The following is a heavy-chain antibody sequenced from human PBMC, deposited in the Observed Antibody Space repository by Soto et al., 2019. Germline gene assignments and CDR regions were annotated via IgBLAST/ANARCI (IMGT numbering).Heavy chain of an antibody. V-gene: IGHV4-59*01. Sequence: PSETLSLTCTVSGASINTYYWSWIRQPPGKGLEWIGYISDTGSTNYNPSLKSRVTISGDTSKNLVSLKLNSVTAADTAVYYCGRGRTRGGYFPYFAYGGQGALVPVSS. CDR2: ISDTGST. CDR3: GRGRTRGGYFPYFAY. CDR1: GASINTYY. D-gene: IGHD1-26*01. J-gene: IGHJ4*02.